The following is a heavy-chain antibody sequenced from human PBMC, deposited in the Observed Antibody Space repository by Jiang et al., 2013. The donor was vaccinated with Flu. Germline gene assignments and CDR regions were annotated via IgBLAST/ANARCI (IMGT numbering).Heavy chain of an antibody. CDR1: SSNSAA. CDR2: TYYRSKWYN. Sequence: SSNSAAWNWIRQSPPRGLEWLGRTYYRSKWYNDYAVSVKSRITINPDTSKNQFSLQLNSVTPEDTAVYYCARGDYGGTIYWYFDLWGRGALVTVSS. D-gene: IGHD4-23*01. CDR3: ARGDYGGTIYWYFDL. J-gene: IGHJ2*01. V-gene: IGHV6-1*01.